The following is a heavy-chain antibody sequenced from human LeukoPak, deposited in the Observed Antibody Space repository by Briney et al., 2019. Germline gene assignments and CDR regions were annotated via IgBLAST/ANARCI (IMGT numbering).Heavy chain of an antibody. Sequence: PSETLSLTCTVSGGSISSSSYYWGWIRQPPWKGLEWIGSIYYSGSTYYNPSLKSRVTISVDTSKNQFSLKLSSVTAADTAVYYCARHSPSGWPSDYWGQGTLVTVSS. V-gene: IGHV4-39*01. CDR1: GGSISSSSYY. J-gene: IGHJ4*02. CDR3: ARHSPSGWPSDY. CDR2: IYYSGST. D-gene: IGHD6-19*01.